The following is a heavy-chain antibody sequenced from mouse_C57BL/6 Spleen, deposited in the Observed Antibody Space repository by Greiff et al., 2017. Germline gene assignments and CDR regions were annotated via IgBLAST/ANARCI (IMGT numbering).Heavy chain of an antibody. J-gene: IGHJ1*03. D-gene: IGHD1-1*01. Sequence: VKLQESGAELARPGASVKMSCKASGYTFTSYTMHWVKQRPGQGLEWIGYINPSSGYTKYNQKFKDKATLTADKSSSTAYMQLSSLTSEDSAVYYCATVNYGSNFDVWGTGTTVTVSS. CDR1: GYTFTSYT. CDR3: ATVNYGSNFDV. V-gene: IGHV1-4*01. CDR2: INPSSGYT.